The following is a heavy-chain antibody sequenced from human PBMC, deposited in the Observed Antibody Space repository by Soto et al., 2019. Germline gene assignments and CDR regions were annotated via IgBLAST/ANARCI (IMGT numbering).Heavy chain of an antibody. CDR2: IYYSGST. D-gene: IGHD3-10*01. CDR1: GGSISSGGYY. J-gene: IGHJ4*02. Sequence: QVQLQESGPGLVKPSQTLSLTCTVSGGSISSGGYYWSWIRQHPGKGLEWIGYIYYSGSTYYNPSLQRRVTISVDTSKNQFSLKLSSVTAADTAVYYCARVGVEPRLLFDYWGQGTLVTVSS. CDR3: ARVGVEPRLLFDY. V-gene: IGHV4-31*03.